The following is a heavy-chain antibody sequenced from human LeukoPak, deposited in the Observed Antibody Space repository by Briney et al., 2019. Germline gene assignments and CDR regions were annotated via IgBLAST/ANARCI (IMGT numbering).Heavy chain of an antibody. CDR2: ISSSSSYI. V-gene: IGHV3-21*01. CDR1: GFTFSSYS. D-gene: IGHD3-3*01. CDR3: AKGRRFLERSLYYFDY. J-gene: IGHJ4*02. Sequence: GGSLRLSCAASGFTFSSYSMNWVRQAPGKGLEWVSSISSSSSYIYYADSVKGRFTISRDNAKNSLYLQMNSLRAEDTAVYYCAKGRRFLERSLYYFDYWGQGTLVTVSS.